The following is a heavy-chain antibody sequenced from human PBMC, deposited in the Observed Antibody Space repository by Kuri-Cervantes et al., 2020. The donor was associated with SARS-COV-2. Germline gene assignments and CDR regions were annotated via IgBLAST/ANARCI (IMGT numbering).Heavy chain of an antibody. J-gene: IGHJ3*02. CDR1: GYTFTGYY. Sequence: ASVKVSCKASGYTFTGYYMHWVRQAPGQGLEWMGGIIPIFGTANYAQKFQGRVTITTDESTSTAYMELSSLRSEDTAVYYCARSRFGDYLDAFDIWGQGTMVTVSS. D-gene: IGHD3-10*01. CDR2: IIPIFGTA. CDR3: ARSRFGDYLDAFDI. V-gene: IGHV1-69*05.